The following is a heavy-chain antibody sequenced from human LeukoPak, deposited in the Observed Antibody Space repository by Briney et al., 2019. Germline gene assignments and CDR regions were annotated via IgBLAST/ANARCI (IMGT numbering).Heavy chain of an antibody. Sequence: KPSETLSLTCAVYGGSFSGYYWSWIRQPPGKGLEWIGEINHSGSTSYNPSLKSRVTISVDTSKNQFSLKLSSVTAADTAVYYCARGGRGITIFGVVNRGTFAYWGQGTLVTVSS. J-gene: IGHJ4*02. CDR3: ARGGRGITIFGVVNRGTFAY. CDR2: INHSGST. CDR1: GGSFSGYY. D-gene: IGHD3-3*01. V-gene: IGHV4-34*01.